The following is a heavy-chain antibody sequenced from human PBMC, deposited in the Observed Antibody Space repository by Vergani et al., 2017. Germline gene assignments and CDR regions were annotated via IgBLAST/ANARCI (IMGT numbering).Heavy chain of an antibody. CDR3: AKDGGLVGQWLVNYFDY. D-gene: IGHD6-19*01. Sequence: EVQLVESGGGLVQPGGSLRLSCAASGFTFDDYAMHWVRQAPGKGLEWVSGISWNSGSIGYADSVKGRFTISRDNAKNSLYLQMNSLRAEDTALYYCAKDGGLVGQWLVNYFDYWGQGTLVTVSS. CDR2: ISWNSGSI. CDR1: GFTFDDYA. V-gene: IGHV3-9*01. J-gene: IGHJ4*02.